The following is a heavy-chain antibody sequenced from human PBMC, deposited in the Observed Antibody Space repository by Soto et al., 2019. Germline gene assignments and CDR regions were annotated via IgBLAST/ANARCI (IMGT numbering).Heavy chain of an antibody. J-gene: IGHJ4*02. V-gene: IGHV3-21*02. CDR3: ARDGLTFGGD. Sequence: EVRLVESGGGLVKPGGSLRLSCVASGFTFTSFTMNWVRQAPGKGLAWVSSISSSSAYVHYAASVKGRFTISRDNAKDSLFLQLNSLRVDESAVYYCARDGLTFGGDWGQGTLVAVSS. CDR2: ISSSSAYV. D-gene: IGHD3-16*01. CDR1: GFTFTSFT.